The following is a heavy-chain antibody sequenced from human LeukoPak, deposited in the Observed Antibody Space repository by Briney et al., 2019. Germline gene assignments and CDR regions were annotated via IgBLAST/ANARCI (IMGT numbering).Heavy chain of an antibody. Sequence: ASVKVSCKASGYTFTTYGISWVRQAPGQGLEWLGRISVYNGNTNYAQKLQGRVTMTTDTSTSTAYMELRSLRSDDTAVYYCARVNHRDGYSYYYYYYGMDVWGQGTTVTVSS. CDR1: GYTFTTYG. D-gene: IGHD5-24*01. V-gene: IGHV1-18*01. CDR3: ARVNHRDGYSYYYYYYGMDV. CDR2: ISVYNGNT. J-gene: IGHJ6*02.